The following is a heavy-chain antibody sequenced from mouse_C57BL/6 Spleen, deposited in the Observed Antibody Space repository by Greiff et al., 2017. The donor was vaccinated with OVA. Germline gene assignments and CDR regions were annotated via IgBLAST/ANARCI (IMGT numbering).Heavy chain of an antibody. Sequence: VQLQQPGTELVKPGASVKLSCKASGYTFTSYWMHWVKQRPGQGLEWIGNINPSNGGTNYNEKFKSKATLTVDKSSSTAYMQLSSLTSEDSAVYYCARDVYSNYDAMDYWGQGTSVTVSS. CDR1: GYTFTSYW. CDR2: INPSNGGT. CDR3: ARDVYSNYDAMDY. D-gene: IGHD2-5*01. J-gene: IGHJ4*01. V-gene: IGHV1-53*01.